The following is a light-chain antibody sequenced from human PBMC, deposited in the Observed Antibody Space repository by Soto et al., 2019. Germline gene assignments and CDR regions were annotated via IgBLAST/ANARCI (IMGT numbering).Light chain of an antibody. J-gene: IGKJ5*01. CDR1: QSVSSSY. CDR3: QQYGSSRIT. Sequence: EIVLTQSPGTLSLSPGERATVSCRASQSVSSSYLAWYQQKPGQAPRLLIYGASRRATGIPDRFSGSGSGTDFTLTISRLEPEDVAVYYCQQYGSSRITFGQGTRLEI. V-gene: IGKV3-20*01. CDR2: GAS.